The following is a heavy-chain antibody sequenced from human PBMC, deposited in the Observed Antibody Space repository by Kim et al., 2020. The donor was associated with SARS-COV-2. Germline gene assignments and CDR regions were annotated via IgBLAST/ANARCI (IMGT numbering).Heavy chain of an antibody. CDR1: GGSISSYY. CDR2: IYYSGST. D-gene: IGHD3-10*01. J-gene: IGHJ6*02. Sequence: SETLSLTCTVSGGSISSYYWSWIRQPPGKGLEWIGYIYYSGSTNYNPSLKSRVTISVDTSKNQFSLKLSSVTAADTAVYYCAGSRITMVRGPYYYGMDVWGQGTTVTVSS. CDR3: AGSRITMVRGPYYYGMDV. V-gene: IGHV4-59*01.